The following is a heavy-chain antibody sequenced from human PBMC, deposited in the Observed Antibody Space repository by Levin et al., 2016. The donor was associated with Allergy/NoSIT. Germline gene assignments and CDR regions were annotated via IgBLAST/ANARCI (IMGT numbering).Heavy chain of an antibody. CDR3: AKDPDYGDYVGYFDY. D-gene: IGHD4-17*01. J-gene: IGHJ4*02. CDR2: ISGSGGST. V-gene: IGHV3-23*01. Sequence: WIRQPPGKGLEWVSAISGSGGSTYYADSVKGRFTISRDNSKNTLYLQMNSLRAEDTAVYYCAKDPDYGDYVGYFDYWGQGTLVTVSS.